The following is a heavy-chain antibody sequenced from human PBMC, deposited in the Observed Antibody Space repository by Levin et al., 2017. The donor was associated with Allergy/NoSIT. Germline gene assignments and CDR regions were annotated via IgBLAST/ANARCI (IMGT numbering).Heavy chain of an antibody. CDR2: INYSGGST. D-gene: IGHD4-17*01. J-gene: IGHJ2*01. Sequence: GESLKISCAASGFTFSSYAMSWVRQAPGKGLEWVSVINYSGGSTKYADSVKGRFTISRDNSKNTAYLQMNSLRAEDTALYHCAKMGGSDYAETHWYFDVWGRGALVTVSS. CDR3: AKMGGSDYAETHWYFDV. CDR1: GFTFSSYA. V-gene: IGHV3-23*01.